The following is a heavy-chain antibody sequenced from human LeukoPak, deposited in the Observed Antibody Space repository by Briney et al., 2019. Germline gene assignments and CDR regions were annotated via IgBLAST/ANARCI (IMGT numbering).Heavy chain of an antibody. Sequence: PSETLSLTCAVYGGSFSGYYWSWIRQPPGKGLEWIGEINHSGSTNYNPSLKSRVTILLDTSKNQSSLKLSSVTAADTAVYYCAREPRMTTVTTIWGQGTLVTVSS. D-gene: IGHD4-11*01. CDR3: AREPRMTTVTTI. J-gene: IGHJ4*02. V-gene: IGHV4-34*01. CDR1: GGSFSGYY. CDR2: INHSGST.